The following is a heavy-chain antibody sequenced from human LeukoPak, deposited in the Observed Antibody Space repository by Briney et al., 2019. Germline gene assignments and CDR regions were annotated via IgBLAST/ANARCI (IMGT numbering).Heavy chain of an antibody. CDR2: ITQSGSA. D-gene: IGHD6-6*01. V-gene: IGHV4-34*01. CDR3: ARGRRQLARSALGY. Sequence: SETLSLTCAVYGGSFWGYYWSWIRQPPGKGLEWIGEITQSGSANYNPSPKSRVTISVDTFKSQFSLKLTSVTAADTAIYYCARGRRQLARSALGYWGQGNLVTVSS. CDR1: GGSFWGYY. J-gene: IGHJ4*02.